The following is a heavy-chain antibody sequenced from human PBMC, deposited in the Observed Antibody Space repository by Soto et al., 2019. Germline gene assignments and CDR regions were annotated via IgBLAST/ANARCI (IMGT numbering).Heavy chain of an antibody. CDR2: IDQSGST. J-gene: IGHJ5*02. CDR1: GGSFSGYY. CDR3: AGGSDTVVRGVMNWFDP. D-gene: IGHD3-10*01. Sequence: QVQLQQWGAGLLKSSETLSLTCAVYGGSFSGYYWNWLRQPPGEGLEWIGKIDQSGSTNYNPSLKSRVTMSVDTSRSPFSLKLTSVTAMDTAVYYCAGGSDTVVRGVMNWFDPWGQGTLVTVSS. V-gene: IGHV4-34*01.